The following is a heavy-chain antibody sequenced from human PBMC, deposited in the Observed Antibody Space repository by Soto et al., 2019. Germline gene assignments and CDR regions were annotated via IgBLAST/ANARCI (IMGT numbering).Heavy chain of an antibody. CDR1: GGSFSGYY. J-gene: IGHJ4*02. CDR3: AGFYNDYDANYDY. CDR2: INHSGST. Sequence: PSETLSLTCAVYGGSFSGYYWSWIRQPPGKGLEWIGEINHSGSTNYNPSLKSRVSISVGTSKNQFSLKLTSVTAADTAVYYCAGFYNDYDANYDYWGQGTQVTVSS. V-gene: IGHV4-34*01. D-gene: IGHD5-12*01.